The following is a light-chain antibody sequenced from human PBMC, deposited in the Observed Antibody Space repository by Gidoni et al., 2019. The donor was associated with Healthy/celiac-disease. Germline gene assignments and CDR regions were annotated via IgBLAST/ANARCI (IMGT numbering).Light chain of an antibody. CDR3: QQYNSYRT. CDR2: KAS. V-gene: IGKV1-5*03. J-gene: IGKJ1*01. CDR1: QSISSR. Sequence: DIQMTQSPATLSASVGARVTITCRASQSISSRLAWYQQKPGKAPKRLIYKASSLESGVPSRFSGSGSGTAFTLTISSLQPDDFATYYCQQYNSYRTFGQGTKVEIK.